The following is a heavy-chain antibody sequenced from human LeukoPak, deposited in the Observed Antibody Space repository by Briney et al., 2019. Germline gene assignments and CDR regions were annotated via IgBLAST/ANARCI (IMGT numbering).Heavy chain of an antibody. CDR3: ARGRGYCSSTSCYSSSWFDP. D-gene: IGHD2-2*01. CDR1: GFTFSSYE. Sequence: GSLRLSCAASGFTFSSYEMNWVRQAPGKGLEWVSYISSSGSTIYYADSVKGRFTISRDNAKNSLYLQMNSLRAEDTAVYYCARGRGYCSSTSCYSSSWFDPWGQGTLVTVSS. J-gene: IGHJ5*02. CDR2: ISSSGSTI. V-gene: IGHV3-48*03.